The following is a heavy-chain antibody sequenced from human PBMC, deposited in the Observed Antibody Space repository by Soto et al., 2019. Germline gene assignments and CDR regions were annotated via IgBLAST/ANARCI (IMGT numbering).Heavy chain of an antibody. Sequence: SVKVSCKASGYSFSSHAITWVRQAPGQGLEWVGGIIPVFGTPSYAQKFQGRVTISADKSTNTSYLELRSLRSEDTAVYYCARGGALSTSWYWGDGLDSWGQGTQVTVSS. CDR1: GYSFSSHA. J-gene: IGHJ4*02. V-gene: IGHV1-69*06. D-gene: IGHD6-13*01. CDR3: ARGGALSTSWYWGDGLDS. CDR2: IIPVFGTP.